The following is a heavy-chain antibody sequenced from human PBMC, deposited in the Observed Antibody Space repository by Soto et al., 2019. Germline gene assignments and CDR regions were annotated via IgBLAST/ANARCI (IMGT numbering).Heavy chain of an antibody. V-gene: IGHV3-48*01. D-gene: IGHD3-10*01. CDR2: ISSSSSTI. Sequence: GGSLRLSCAASGFTFSSYSMNWVRQAPGKGLEWVSYISSSSSTIYYADSVKGRFTISRDNAKNSLYLQMNSLRAEDTAGYYCARDYYGSGSYYSIYPTFSPFDYWGQGTLVTVSS. CDR3: ARDYYGSGSYYSIYPTFSPFDY. CDR1: GFTFSSYS. J-gene: IGHJ4*02.